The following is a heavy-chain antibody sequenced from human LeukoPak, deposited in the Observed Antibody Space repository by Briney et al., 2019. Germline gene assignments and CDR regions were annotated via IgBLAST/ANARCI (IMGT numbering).Heavy chain of an antibody. V-gene: IGHV4-39*01. D-gene: IGHD3-9*01. CDR2: IYYSGST. CDR1: GGSISSSSYY. Sequence: SETLSLTCTVSGGSISSSSYYWGWIRQPPGKGLEWIGSIYYSGSTYYNPSLKSRVTISVDTSKNQFSLKLSSVTAADTAVYYCARQGQTVLRYFDWLLYGNWFDPWGQGTLVTVSS. CDR3: ARQGQTVLRYFDWLLYGNWFDP. J-gene: IGHJ5*02.